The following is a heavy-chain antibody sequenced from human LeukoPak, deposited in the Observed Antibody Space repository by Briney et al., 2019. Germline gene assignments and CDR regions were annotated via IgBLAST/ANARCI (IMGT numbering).Heavy chain of an antibody. Sequence: PGGSLRLSCAASGFTFSSYGMHWVRQAPGKGLEWVAVIWYDGSNKYYADSVKGRFTISRDNSKNTLYLQMNSLRAEDTAVYYCARESVYCGSGSGMDVWGQGTTVTVSS. J-gene: IGHJ6*02. CDR1: GFTFSSYG. V-gene: IGHV3-33*01. D-gene: IGHD3-10*01. CDR3: ARESVYCGSGSGMDV. CDR2: IWYDGSNK.